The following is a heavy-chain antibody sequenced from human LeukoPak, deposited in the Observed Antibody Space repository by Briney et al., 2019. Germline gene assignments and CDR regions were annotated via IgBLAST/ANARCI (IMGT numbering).Heavy chain of an antibody. Sequence: TGGSLRLSCTASGFTFSSYEMNWVRQAPGKGLEWVSYIFGSGSTIHYVDSVKGRFTISRDNAKNSLFLQMNSLRAEDTAVYYCAKRAVGVAYYFDFWGQGTLVTVSP. CDR2: IFGSGSTI. D-gene: IGHD1-26*01. CDR1: GFTFSSYE. CDR3: AKRAVGVAYYFDF. J-gene: IGHJ4*02. V-gene: IGHV3-48*03.